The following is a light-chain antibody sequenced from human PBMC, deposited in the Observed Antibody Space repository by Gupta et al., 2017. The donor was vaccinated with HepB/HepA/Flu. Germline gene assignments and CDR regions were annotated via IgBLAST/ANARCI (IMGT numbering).Light chain of an antibody. Sequence: AIRMTQSPSSFSASTGDRVTITCRASQGISSYLAWYQQKPGKAPKLLIYAASTVKSGVPSRFSGSGSGTDFTLTISCRQSEDFATYYCQHQNSSHCTFGQGTKLDIK. J-gene: IGKJ2*02. V-gene: IGKV1-8*01. CDR2: AAS. CDR1: QGISSY. CDR3: QHQNSSHCT.